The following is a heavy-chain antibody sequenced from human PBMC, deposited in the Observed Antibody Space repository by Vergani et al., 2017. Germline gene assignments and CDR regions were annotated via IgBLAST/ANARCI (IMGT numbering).Heavy chain of an antibody. Sequence: EVQLLESGGDLVKPGKSLRLSCAASGFTFSSYTMNWVRRSPGKGLEWVSGILTGGKTYYADSVTGRFTISRDNSKNMVLLDMRSLTADDTAVYYCAKDRVPDNRWNFDYWGQGTLVTVSS. D-gene: IGHD1-1*01. CDR3: AKDRVPDNRWNFDY. J-gene: IGHJ4*02. CDR1: GFTFSSYT. CDR2: ILTGGKT. V-gene: IGHV3-23*01.